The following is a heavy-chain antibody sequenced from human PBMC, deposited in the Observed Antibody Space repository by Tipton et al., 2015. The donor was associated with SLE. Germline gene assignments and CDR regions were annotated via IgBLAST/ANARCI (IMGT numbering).Heavy chain of an antibody. V-gene: IGHV3-7*01. J-gene: IGHJ6*03. CDR2: IKQDGSEK. D-gene: IGHD1-26*01. Sequence: SLRLSCAASGFTFSSYSMNWVRQAPGKGLEWVANIKQDGSEKYYVDSVKGRFTISRDNAKNSLYLQMNSLRAEDTAVYYCARGLEELLGYYYYYMDVWGKGTTVTVSS. CDR3: ARGLEELLGYYYYYMDV. CDR1: GFTFSSYS.